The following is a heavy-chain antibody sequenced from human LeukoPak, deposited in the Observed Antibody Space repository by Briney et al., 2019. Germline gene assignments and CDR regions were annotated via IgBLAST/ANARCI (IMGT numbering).Heavy chain of an antibody. J-gene: IGHJ4*02. V-gene: IGHV4-38-2*02. Sequence: PSETLSLTCTVSSYSINSGYYWGWIRQPPGKGLEWIGNIYRSGSTYYNPSLESRVTISIDMSKNQFSLRLRSVTASDTAVYYCARLRSPGDFDYWGQGTLVTVSS. CDR2: IYRSGST. CDR3: ARLRSPGDFDY. CDR1: SYSINSGYY. D-gene: IGHD1-26*01.